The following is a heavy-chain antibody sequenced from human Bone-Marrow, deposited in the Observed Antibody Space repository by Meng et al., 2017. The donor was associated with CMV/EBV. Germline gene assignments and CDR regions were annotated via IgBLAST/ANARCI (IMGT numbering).Heavy chain of an antibody. V-gene: IGHV3-11*04. CDR2: ISSSGSTI. CDR3: ARVTAAIIASARARSNWFDP. D-gene: IGHD2-2*01. J-gene: IGHJ5*02. Sequence: GGSLRLSCAASGFTFSDYYMSWIRQAPGKGLEWVSYISSSGSTIYYADSVKGRFTISRDNAKNSLYLQMNSLRAEDTAVYYCARVTAAIIASARARSNWFDPWGHGTLVTVSS. CDR1: GFTFSDYY.